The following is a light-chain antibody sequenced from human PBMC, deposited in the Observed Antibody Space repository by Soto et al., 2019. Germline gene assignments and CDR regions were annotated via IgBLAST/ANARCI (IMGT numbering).Light chain of an antibody. Sequence: VLTQSAGTLYLSPGEGATRSCRDSQSVSIRLAWYQHKSGQAPRLLISGASSRATGIPDRFSGSGSGTDFTLTISRLEPEDFALYYCQHYYGTSPITFGQGTRLEIK. J-gene: IGKJ5*01. CDR3: QHYYGTSPIT. CDR1: QSVSIR. V-gene: IGKV3-20*01. CDR2: GAS.